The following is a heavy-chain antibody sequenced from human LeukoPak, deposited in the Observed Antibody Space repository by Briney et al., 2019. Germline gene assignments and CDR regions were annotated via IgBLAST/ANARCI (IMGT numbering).Heavy chain of an antibody. CDR3: AKELLLWFGELPTPLHY. Sequence: PGGSLRLSCAASGFTFSSYAMSWVRQAPGKGLEWVSAISGSGGSTYYADSVKGRFTISRDNSKNTLYLQMNSLRAEDTAVYYCAKELLLWFGELPTPLHYWGQGTLVTVSS. CDR2: ISGSGGST. J-gene: IGHJ4*02. CDR1: GFTFSSYA. V-gene: IGHV3-23*01. D-gene: IGHD3-10*01.